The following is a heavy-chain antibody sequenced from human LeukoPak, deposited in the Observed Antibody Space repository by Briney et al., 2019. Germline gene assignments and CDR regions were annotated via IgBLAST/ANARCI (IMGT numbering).Heavy chain of an antibody. CDR3: AAGLGESSGYYYVFGLS. D-gene: IGHD3-22*01. J-gene: IGHJ5*02. Sequence: GASVKVSCKASGFTFTSSAVQWVRQARGQRPEWIGWIVVGSGNTNYAQKFQERVTITRDMSTSTAYMELSSLRSEDTAVYYCAAGLGESSGYYYVFGLSWGQGTLVTVSS. CDR2: IVVGSGNT. V-gene: IGHV1-58*01. CDR1: GFTFTSSA.